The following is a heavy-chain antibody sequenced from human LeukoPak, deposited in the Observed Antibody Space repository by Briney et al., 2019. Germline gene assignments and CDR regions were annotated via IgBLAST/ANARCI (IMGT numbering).Heavy chain of an antibody. V-gene: IGHV3-21*01. J-gene: IGHJ4*02. CDR2: ISTTTSYI. Sequence: GGSLRLSCAASGFNFDSYSMNWVRQAPGKGRQWVSSISTTTSYIYYADSVKGRFTISRDNTKNSLYLQMNSLRAEDTAVYYCARDLRDEADYFDSSGDFYFDYWGQGTLVTVSS. CDR1: GFNFDSYS. CDR3: ARDLRDEADYFDSSGDFYFDY. D-gene: IGHD3-22*01.